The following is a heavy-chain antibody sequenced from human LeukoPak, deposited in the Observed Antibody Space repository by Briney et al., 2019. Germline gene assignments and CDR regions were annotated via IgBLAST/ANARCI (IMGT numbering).Heavy chain of an antibody. CDR1: GFTFSNAW. Sequence: PGGSLRLSCAASGFTFSNAWMSWVRQAPGKGLEWVGRIKSKTDGGTTDYAAPVKGRFTISRDDSKNTLYLQMNSLKTEDTAVYYCTTEWELQPGDFLWGQGTLVTVSS. CDR2: IKSKTDGGTT. CDR3: TTEWELQPGDFL. J-gene: IGHJ4*02. D-gene: IGHD1-26*01. V-gene: IGHV3-15*01.